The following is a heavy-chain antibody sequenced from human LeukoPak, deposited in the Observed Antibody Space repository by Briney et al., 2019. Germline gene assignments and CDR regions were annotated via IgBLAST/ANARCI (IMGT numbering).Heavy chain of an antibody. V-gene: IGHV3-48*04. Sequence: GGSLRLSCAASGFTFSSYSMNWVRQAPGKGLEWVSYISSSSSTIYYADSVKSRFTISRDNARNSLYLQMNSLRAEDTAVYYCATSGGGEYSFDDWGQGTLVTVSS. J-gene: IGHJ4*02. D-gene: IGHD3-16*01. CDR1: GFTFSSYS. CDR3: ATSGGGEYSFDD. CDR2: ISSSSSTI.